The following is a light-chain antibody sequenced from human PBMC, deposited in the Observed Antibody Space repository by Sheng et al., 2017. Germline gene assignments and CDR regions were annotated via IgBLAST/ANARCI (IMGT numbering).Light chain of an antibody. CDR3: QQYNNWPPYS. V-gene: IGKV3-15*01. Sequence: EIVMTQSPATLSVSPGERATLSCRASQSVSFNLAWYQQRPDQVPRLLIYGASTRVTGIPARFSGSGSGTEFTLTITSLQSEDSAVYYCQQYNNWPPYSFGQGTKLEIK. CDR1: QSVSFN. J-gene: IGKJ2*03. CDR2: GAS.